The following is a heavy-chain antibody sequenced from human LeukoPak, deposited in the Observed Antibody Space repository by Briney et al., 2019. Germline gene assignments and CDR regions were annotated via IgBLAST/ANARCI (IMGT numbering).Heavy chain of an antibody. CDR3: AKDWNYYDSSGYYYPLYYFDY. D-gene: IGHD3-22*01. CDR2: ISYDGSNK. J-gene: IGHJ4*02. V-gene: IGHV3-30*18. CDR1: GFTVSSNY. Sequence: GGSLRLSCAVSGFTVSSNYMTWVRQAPGKGLEWVAVISYDGSNKYYADSVKGRFTISRDNSKNTLYLQMNSLRAEDTAVYYCAKDWNYYDSSGYYYPLYYFDYWGQGTLVTVSS.